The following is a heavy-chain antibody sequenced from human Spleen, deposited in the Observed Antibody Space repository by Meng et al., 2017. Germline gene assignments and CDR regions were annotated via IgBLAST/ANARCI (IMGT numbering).Heavy chain of an antibody. CDR3: ARGPTTMAHDFDY. J-gene: IGHJ4*02. V-gene: IGHV4-34*01. Sequence: QVQQWGAGLLKPAATLSLTRVVSGGSFSDYYWGWIRQPPGKGLEWMGEINHSGSTNYNPSLESRATIAVDTSQNNLSLKLSSVTAADSAVYYCARGPTTMAHDFDYWGQGTLVTVSS. CDR1: GGSFSDYY. CDR2: INHSGST. D-gene: IGHD4-11*01.